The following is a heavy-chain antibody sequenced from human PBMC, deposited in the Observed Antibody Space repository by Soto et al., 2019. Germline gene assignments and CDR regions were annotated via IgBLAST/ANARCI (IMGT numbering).Heavy chain of an antibody. CDR2: ISSSSSYI. J-gene: IGHJ5*02. CDR3: ARDFIGYCSSTSCYLPWFDP. V-gene: IGHV3-21*01. CDR1: GFTFSSYS. D-gene: IGHD2-2*03. Sequence: GGSLRLSCAASGFTFSSYSMNWVRQAPGKGLEWVSSISSSSSYIYYADSVKGRFTISRDNAKNSLYLQMNSLRAEDTAVYYCARDFIGYCSSTSCYLPWFDPWGPGTLVTVSS.